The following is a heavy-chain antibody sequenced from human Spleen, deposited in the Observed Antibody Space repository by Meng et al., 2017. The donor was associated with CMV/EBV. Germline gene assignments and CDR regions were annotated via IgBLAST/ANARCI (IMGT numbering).Heavy chain of an antibody. J-gene: IGHJ5*02. D-gene: IGHD3-22*01. CDR1: GGSISSYY. CDR3: AKSGSSGYLNWFDP. Sequence: SETLSLTCTVSGGSISSYYWNWIGQPPGKGLEWIGYIYYSGSTSYNPSLKRRVTISVDTSKNQFSLKLSSVAAADTAVYYCAKSGSSGYLNWFDPWGQGTLVTVSS. CDR2: IYYSGST. V-gene: IGHV4-59*01.